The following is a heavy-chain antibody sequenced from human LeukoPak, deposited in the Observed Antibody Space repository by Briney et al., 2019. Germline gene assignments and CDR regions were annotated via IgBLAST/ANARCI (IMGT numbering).Heavy chain of an antibody. CDR1: GGSMSGYY. Sequence: SETLSLTCTVSGGSMSGYYWTWIRQPPGKGLEWIAYIYYTGSTNYNPSLESRVTISVDTSKNQFSLRLNSMATADTAVYYCARLRGNYFPDFWGQGTLVIVSS. D-gene: IGHD2/OR15-2a*01. J-gene: IGHJ4*02. V-gene: IGHV4-59*01. CDR2: IYYTGST. CDR3: ARLRGNYFPDF.